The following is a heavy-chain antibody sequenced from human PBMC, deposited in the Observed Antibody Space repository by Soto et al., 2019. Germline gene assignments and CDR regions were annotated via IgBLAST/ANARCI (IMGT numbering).Heavy chain of an antibody. V-gene: IGHV3-7*03. CDR2: IKQDGSEK. CDR1: GFTLSNYW. CDR3: AASTTVGNYYYCMGV. Sequence: GGSLRLSCAASGFTLSNYWMSWVRQAPGKGLEWVANIKQDGSEKYYVDSVKGRFTISRDNAKNSLYLQLNSLRVEDTALYYCAASTTVGNYYYCMGVWGKGTTRTVSS. D-gene: IGHD4-17*01. J-gene: IGHJ6*04.